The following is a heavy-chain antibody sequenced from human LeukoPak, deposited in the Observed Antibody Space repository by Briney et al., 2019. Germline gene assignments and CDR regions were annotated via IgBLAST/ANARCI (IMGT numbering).Heavy chain of an antibody. D-gene: IGHD5-24*01. CDR1: GFTFSSYA. V-gene: IGHV3-30-3*01. Sequence: QPGRSLKLSCAASGFTFSSYAMHWVRQAPGKGLEWVAVISYDGSNKYYADSVKGRFTISRDNSKNTLYLQMNSLRAEDTAVYYCARGNGYLLLDYWGQGTLVTVSS. CDR2: ISYDGSNK. CDR3: ARGNGYLLLDY. J-gene: IGHJ4*02.